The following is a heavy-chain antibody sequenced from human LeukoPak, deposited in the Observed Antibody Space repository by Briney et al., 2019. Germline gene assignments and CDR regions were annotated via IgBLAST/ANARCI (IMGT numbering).Heavy chain of an antibody. CDR2: ISWHSGNI. CDR3: AKDGGPKTPGHCSTTTCYYYFGMDV. J-gene: IGHJ6*02. Sequence: PGRSLRLSCAASGFTFDDYAMNWVRQAPGKGLEWVSTISWHSGNIVYADSVKGRFTISRDSAKSSLYLQMNSLRAEDTALYYCAKDGGPKTPGHCSTTTCYYYFGMDVWGQGTTVTVSS. D-gene: IGHD2-2*01. V-gene: IGHV3-9*01. CDR1: GFTFDDYA.